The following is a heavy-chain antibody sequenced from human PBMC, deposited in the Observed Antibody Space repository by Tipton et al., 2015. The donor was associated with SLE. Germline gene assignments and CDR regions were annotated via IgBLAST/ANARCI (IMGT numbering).Heavy chain of an antibody. D-gene: IGHD3-10*01. CDR1: GGPISSGGYS. CDR3: TRHDYFASGRVY. V-gene: IGHV4-30-2*01. CDR2: IYHSGST. Sequence: TLSLTCAVSGGPISSGGYSWSWIRQPPGKGLEWIGYIYHSGSTYYNPSLKSRDTISVDTSKNQFSLKLSSVTAADTAVYYCTRHDYFASGRVYWGQGTLVTVSS. J-gene: IGHJ4*02.